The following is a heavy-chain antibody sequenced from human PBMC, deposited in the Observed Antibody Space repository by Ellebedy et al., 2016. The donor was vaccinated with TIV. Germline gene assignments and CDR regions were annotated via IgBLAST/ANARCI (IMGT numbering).Heavy chain of an antibody. D-gene: IGHD4-17*01. CDR1: GGSISGYF. Sequence: MPSETLSLTCTVSGGSISGYFWSWIRQPPGKGLEWIGYISDFGRTNYNYSLKSRVTILLDRSKNELSLNLSFVTAADTAVYYCVRHPGYGAPVLAFDYWGQGSLVTVSS. CDR3: VRHPGYGAPVLAFDY. J-gene: IGHJ4*02. V-gene: IGHV4-59*08. CDR2: ISDFGRT.